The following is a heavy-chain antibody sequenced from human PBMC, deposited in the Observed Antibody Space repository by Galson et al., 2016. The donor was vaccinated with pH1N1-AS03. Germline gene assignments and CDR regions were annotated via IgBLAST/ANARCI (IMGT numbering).Heavy chain of an antibody. J-gene: IGHJ4*02. Sequence: SLRLSCATSGFTFSTYWMHWARQVPGKGLVWVSCITSDGSTTFYAESVKGRFAISRDNAKSTLYLQMNSLTDDDPAVYYCVRDYWGSWIWGQGTLVTVSS. CDR3: VRDYWGSWI. CDR2: ITSDGSTT. CDR1: GFTFSTYW. D-gene: IGHD7-27*01. V-gene: IGHV3-74*01.